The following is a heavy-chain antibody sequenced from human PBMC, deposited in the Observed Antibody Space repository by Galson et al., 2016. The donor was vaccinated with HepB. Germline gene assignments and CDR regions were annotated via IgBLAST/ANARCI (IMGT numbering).Heavy chain of an antibody. CDR2: ISYDGTNK. V-gene: IGHV3-30*04. Sequence: SLRLSRAASGFTFSSYAMHWVRQAPGKGLEWVAVISYDGTNKYYADSVKGRLTISRDNSKNTLYLQMNSLRAEDTAVYYCARVDGFGEPLYFDYWGQGTLVTVSS. D-gene: IGHD3-10*01. CDR1: GFTFSSYA. CDR3: ARVDGFGEPLYFDY. J-gene: IGHJ4*02.